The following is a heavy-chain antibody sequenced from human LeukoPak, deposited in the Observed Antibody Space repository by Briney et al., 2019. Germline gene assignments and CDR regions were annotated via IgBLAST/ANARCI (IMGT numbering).Heavy chain of an antibody. Sequence: SETLSLTCTVSGGSISSYYWSWIRQPSGKGLEWIGFIYYTGSTHYNPSLKSRVTVSVDTSKNQFSLKLSAVTAADTAVYYCARHYIQPPHYFDYWGQGTLVTVSS. D-gene: IGHD2-2*01. CDR2: IYYTGST. V-gene: IGHV4-59*08. CDR3: ARHYIQPPHYFDY. J-gene: IGHJ4*02. CDR1: GGSISSYY.